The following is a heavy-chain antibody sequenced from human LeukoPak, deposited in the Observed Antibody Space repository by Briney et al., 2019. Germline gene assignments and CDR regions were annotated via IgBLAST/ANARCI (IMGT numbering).Heavy chain of an antibody. D-gene: IGHD5-12*01. CDR3: ARVRGYSGYDFSS. CDR1: GFTFSSYW. CDR2: INLDGSST. V-gene: IGHV3-74*01. Sequence: GGSLRLSCAASGFTFSSYWMDWGRQAPGKGLVWVSRINLDGSSTAYADSVKGRFTISRENAKNTLYLQMNSLRAEDTAVYYCARVRGYSGYDFSSWGQGTLVTVSS. J-gene: IGHJ5*02.